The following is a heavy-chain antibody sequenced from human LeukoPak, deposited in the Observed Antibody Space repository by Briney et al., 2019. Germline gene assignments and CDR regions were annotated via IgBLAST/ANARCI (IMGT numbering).Heavy chain of an antibody. J-gene: IGHJ4*02. CDR2: IYTSGST. CDR1: GGSISSGSYY. CDR3: VGGDYYDSSGYYYDYFDY. Sequence: SETLSLTCTVSGGSISSGSYYWSWLRQPAGKGLEWIGRIYTSGSTNYNPSLKSRVTISVDTSKNQFSLKLSSVTAADTAVYYCVGGDYYDSSGYYYDYFDYWGQGTLVTVSS. V-gene: IGHV4-61*02. D-gene: IGHD3-22*01.